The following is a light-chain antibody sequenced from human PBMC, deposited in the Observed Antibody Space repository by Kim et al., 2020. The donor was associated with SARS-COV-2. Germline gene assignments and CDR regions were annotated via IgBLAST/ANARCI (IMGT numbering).Light chain of an antibody. CDR1: QGITNN. CDR3: QKYNSAPRT. CDR2: DAS. Sequence: DIQMTQSPSSLSASVGDRVTIACRATQGITNNLAWYQQKPGKAPKLLIYDASNLETGVPSRFSGSGSGTDFTLTISSLQPGDVATYYCQKYNSAPRTFCPGTNVGIK. V-gene: IGKV1-27*01. J-gene: IGKJ3*01.